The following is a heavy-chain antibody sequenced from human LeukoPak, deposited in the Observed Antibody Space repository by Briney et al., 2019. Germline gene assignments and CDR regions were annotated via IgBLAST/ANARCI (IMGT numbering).Heavy chain of an antibody. CDR2: IKSKTDGGTT. V-gene: IGHV3-15*01. CDR3: TTDGYCSGGSCYYYYGMDV. J-gene: IGHJ6*02. Sequence: GGSLRLSCAASGFTFSNAWMSWVRQAPGKGLEWVGRIKSKTDGGTTDYAAPVKGRFTISRDDSKNTLYLQMNSLKTEDTAVYYCTTDGYCSGGSCYYYYGMDVWGQGTTVTVSS. D-gene: IGHD2-15*01. CDR1: GFTFSNAW.